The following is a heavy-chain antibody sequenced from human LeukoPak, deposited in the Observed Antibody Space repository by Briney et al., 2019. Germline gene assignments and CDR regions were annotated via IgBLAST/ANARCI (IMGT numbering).Heavy chain of an antibody. CDR2: IYSGGST. Sequence: GGSLRLSCAASGFTVSSDFMSWVRQAPGKGLEWVSVIYSGGSTYYADSVKSRFTISRDKSKNTVYLQMKSMRFEDTAMYYCARNWFDPWGQGTLVTVSS. J-gene: IGHJ5*02. CDR1: GFTVSSDF. V-gene: IGHV3-53*05. CDR3: ARNWFDP.